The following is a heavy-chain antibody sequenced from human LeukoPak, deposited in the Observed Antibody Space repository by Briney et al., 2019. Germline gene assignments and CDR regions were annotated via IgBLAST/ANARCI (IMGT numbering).Heavy chain of an antibody. D-gene: IGHD3-22*01. Sequence: GGSLRLSCAASGLTFNTYAMSWVRQAPGKGLQWVSTVSGSGAGTFYGDSVKGRFTISRDNSNNTLFLQMNSLSADDTAVYYCAKSSYYDASGYYREYYFDYWGQGTLVTVSS. CDR3: AKSSYYDASGYYREYYFDY. CDR1: GLTFNTYA. V-gene: IGHV3-23*01. CDR2: VSGSGAGT. J-gene: IGHJ4*02.